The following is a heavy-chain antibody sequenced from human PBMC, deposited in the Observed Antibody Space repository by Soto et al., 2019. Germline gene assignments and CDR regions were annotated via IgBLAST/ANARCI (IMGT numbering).Heavy chain of an antibody. CDR3: AKDSHFGELLKRDYFDY. Sequence: EVQLLESGGGLVQPGGSLRLSCAASGFTFSSYAMSWVRQAPGKGLEWDSAISGSGGSTYYADSVKGRFTISRDNSKNTLYLQMNSLRAEDTAVYYCAKDSHFGELLKRDYFDYWGQGTLVTVSS. D-gene: IGHD3-10*01. CDR2: ISGSGGST. CDR1: GFTFSSYA. V-gene: IGHV3-23*01. J-gene: IGHJ4*02.